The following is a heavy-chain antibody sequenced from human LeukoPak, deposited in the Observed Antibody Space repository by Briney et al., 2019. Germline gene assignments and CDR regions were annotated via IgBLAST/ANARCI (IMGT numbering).Heavy chain of an antibody. CDR2: MNPNSGNT. J-gene: IGHJ6*03. V-gene: IGHV1-8*03. CDR1: GYTFTSYD. Sequence: ASVKVSCKASGYTFTSYDINWVRQATGQGLEWMGWMNPNSGNTGYAQKFQGRVTITRNTSMSTAYMELSSLRSEDTAVYYCARDYYYGSGINYYYYMDVWGKGTTVTVSS. D-gene: IGHD3-10*01. CDR3: ARDYYYGSGINYYYYMDV.